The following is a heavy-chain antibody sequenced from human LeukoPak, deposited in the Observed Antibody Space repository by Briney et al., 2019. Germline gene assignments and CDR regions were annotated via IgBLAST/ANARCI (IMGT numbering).Heavy chain of an antibody. J-gene: IGHJ6*04. V-gene: IGHV3-48*03. CDR3: ARECSGGSCYFNYYGMDV. CDR2: ISSSGSTI. Sequence: GGSLRLSCAASGFTLSSYEMNWVRQAPGKGLEWVSYISSSGSTIYYADSVKGRFTISRDNAKNSLYLQMNSLRAEDTAVYYCARECSGGSCYFNYYGMDVWGKGTTVTVSS. CDR1: GFTLSSYE. D-gene: IGHD2-15*01.